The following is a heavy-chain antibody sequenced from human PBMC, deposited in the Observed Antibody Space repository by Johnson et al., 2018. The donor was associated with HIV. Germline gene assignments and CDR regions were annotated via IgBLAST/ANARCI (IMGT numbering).Heavy chain of an antibody. D-gene: IGHD4-17*01. CDR3: ARDWGTVTSGFGAFDI. V-gene: IGHV3-33*01. CDR2: IWYDGSNK. Sequence: QVQVVESGGGVVQPGRSLRLSCAASGFTFSSYGMHWVRQAPGKGLEWVAVIWYDGSNKYYGDSVKGRFTISRDNAKNSRYLQMNSLRAEDTAVYYCARDWGTVTSGFGAFDIWGQGTMVTVSS. CDR1: GFTFSSYG. J-gene: IGHJ3*02.